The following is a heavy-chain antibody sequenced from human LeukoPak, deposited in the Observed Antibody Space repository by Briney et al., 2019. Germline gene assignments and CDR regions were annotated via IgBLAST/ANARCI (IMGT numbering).Heavy chain of an antibody. D-gene: IGHD4-17*01. CDR3: ARGRYDYGDHTEYFDC. CDR1: GGSFSGYY. V-gene: IGHV4-34*01. J-gene: IGHJ4*02. Sequence: KPSETLSLTCAVYGGSFSGYYWSWIRQPPGKGLEWIGEINHSGSTNYNPSLKSRVTISVDTSKNQFSLKLSSVTAADTAVYYCARGRYDYGDHTEYFDCWGQGTLVTVSS. CDR2: INHSGST.